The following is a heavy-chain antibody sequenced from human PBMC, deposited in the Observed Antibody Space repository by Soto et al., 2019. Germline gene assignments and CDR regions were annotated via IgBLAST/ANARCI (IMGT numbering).Heavy chain of an antibody. Sequence: QVQLVQSGAEVKKPGASVKVSCKGSGYTFTANYIQWVRQAPGQGLEWMGWINPNSGGTTYAQKFLGRDTVTMHTSITTAYMELSRLTSDDTAVYFCAREGSGWKYFDYWGQGSLVTVPS. J-gene: IGHJ4*02. D-gene: IGHD6-19*01. CDR2: INPNSGGT. CDR1: GYTFTANY. V-gene: IGHV1-2*02. CDR3: AREGSGWKYFDY.